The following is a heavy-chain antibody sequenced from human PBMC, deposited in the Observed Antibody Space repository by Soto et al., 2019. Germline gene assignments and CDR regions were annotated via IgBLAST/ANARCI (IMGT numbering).Heavy chain of an antibody. CDR3: TSCSSTSCYFRS. V-gene: IGHV1-46*03. CDR2: INPSSGSA. Sequence: GASVKVSCKASGYTFSSYYIHWVRQAPGQGLEWMGVINPSSGSASHAQKFQGRVTMTRDTSTSTVYLELSSLRSEDTAVYYCTSCSSTSCYFRSWGQRTLVTGSS. D-gene: IGHD2-2*01. J-gene: IGHJ5*02. CDR1: GYTFSSYY.